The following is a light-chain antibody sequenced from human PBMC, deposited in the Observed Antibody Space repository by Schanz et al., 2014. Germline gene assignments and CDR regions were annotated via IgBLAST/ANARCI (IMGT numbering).Light chain of an antibody. J-gene: IGKJ4*01. CDR2: GAS. CDR1: QSVGSH. CDR3: QESYTTSLT. V-gene: IGKV3-15*01. Sequence: EIVMTQSPVTLSVSPGERATLSCRAGQSVGSHLAWYQQKPGQSPRVVIYGASTRAPETPARFSGSGSGTEFTLTISSLQPEDFATYFCQESYTTSLTFGGGTKVEIK.